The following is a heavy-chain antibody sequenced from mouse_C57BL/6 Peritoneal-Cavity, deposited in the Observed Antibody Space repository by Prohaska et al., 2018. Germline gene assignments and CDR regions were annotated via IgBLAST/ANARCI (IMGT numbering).Heavy chain of an antibody. D-gene: IGHD1-1*01. CDR1: GYTFTSYT. CDR2: INPNSGYT. J-gene: IGHJ2*01. Sequence: MSCKASGYTFTSYTMHWENLRPGQGLELIGYINPNSGYTKYHQKFKDKATLTADKSSSTAYMQLSSLTSEDSAVYYCARSDITTVVADYWGQGNTLTVSS. CDR3: ARSDITTVVADY. V-gene: IGHV1-4*01.